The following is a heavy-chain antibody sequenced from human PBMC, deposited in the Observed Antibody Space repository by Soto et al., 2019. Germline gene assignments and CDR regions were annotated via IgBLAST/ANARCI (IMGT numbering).Heavy chain of an antibody. CDR2: IGWHSGSI. V-gene: IGHV3-9*01. Sequence: EVQLVESGGGLVQPGRSLRLSCTASGFTFGDYAMHWVRQPPGKGLEWVSGIGWHSGSIGYADSVEGRFTISRDNAANSLYLQMNSLRPEDTALYYCAKVQDWGSSPKAFDIWGQGTMVIVSS. CDR1: GFTFGDYA. CDR3: AKVQDWGSSPKAFDI. D-gene: IGHD7-27*01. J-gene: IGHJ3*02.